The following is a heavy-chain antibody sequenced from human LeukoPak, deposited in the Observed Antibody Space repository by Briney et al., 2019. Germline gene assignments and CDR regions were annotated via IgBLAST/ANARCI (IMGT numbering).Heavy chain of an antibody. D-gene: IGHD6-6*01. CDR2: IKQDGSQK. J-gene: IGHJ4*02. CDR1: GFTFSNYW. CDR3: ARIGYSSSSLDY. V-gene: IGHV3-7*01. Sequence: GGSLRLSCAASGFTFSNYWMTWVRQAPGKGLEWVANIKQDGSQKHYVDSVKGRFTISRDNAKISSYLQMNSLRAEDTAVYYCARIGYSSSSLDYWGQGTLVSVSS.